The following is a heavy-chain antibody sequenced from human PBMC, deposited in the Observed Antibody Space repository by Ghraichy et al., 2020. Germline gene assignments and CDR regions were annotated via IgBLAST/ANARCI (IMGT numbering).Heavy chain of an antibody. Sequence: GESLNISCAASGFTVSSNYMSWVRQAPGKGLEWVSVIYSGGSTYYADSVKGRFTISRDNSKNTLYLQMNSLRAEDTALYYCARAAIGIAARSRPGPLGYWGQGTLVTVSS. CDR3: ARAAIGIAARSRPGPLGY. D-gene: IGHD6-6*01. CDR2: IYSGGST. CDR1: GFTVSSNY. J-gene: IGHJ4*02. V-gene: IGHV3-66*01.